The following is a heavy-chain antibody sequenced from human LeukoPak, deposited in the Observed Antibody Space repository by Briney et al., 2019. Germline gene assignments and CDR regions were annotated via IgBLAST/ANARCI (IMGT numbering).Heavy chain of an antibody. J-gene: IGHJ4*02. CDR1: GFTFSSYE. CDR2: ISSSGSTI. Sequence: GGSLRLSCAASGFTFSSYEMNWVRQAPGKGLEWVSYISSSGSTIYYADSVKGRFTISRDNAKNSLYLQMNSLRAEDTAVYYCASGGYSGYVTSDYWGQGTLVTVSS. D-gene: IGHD5-12*01. CDR3: ASGGYSGYVTSDY. V-gene: IGHV3-48*03.